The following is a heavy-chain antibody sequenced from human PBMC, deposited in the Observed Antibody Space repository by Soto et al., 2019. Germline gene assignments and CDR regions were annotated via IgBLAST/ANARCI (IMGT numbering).Heavy chain of an antibody. CDR2: ISGSGWST. V-gene: IGHV3-23*01. Sequence: GGSLRLSCAASGFTFSNYAMTWVRQAPAQGLEWVSAISGSGWSTFYTVSVEGRFTISRDNSKNTLYLQMTSLRAEDTAVYYCANKLQDSHASTRFESWGQGPLVTLSS. CDR3: ANKLQDSHASTRFES. CDR1: GFTFSNYA. J-gene: IGHJ4*02. D-gene: IGHD2-15*01.